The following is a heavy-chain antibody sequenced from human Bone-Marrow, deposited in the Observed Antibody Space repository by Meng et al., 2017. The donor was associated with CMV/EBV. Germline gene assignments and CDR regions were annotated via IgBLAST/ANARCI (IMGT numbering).Heavy chain of an antibody. V-gene: IGHV3-15*01. Sequence: GESLKISCAASGFTFSSYTMNWVRQAPGKGLEWVGRIRSKTDGGTTDYAAPVKGRFTISRDDSKNTLYLQMNSLKTEDTAVYYCTAPRLNKYYYGMDVWGQGTTVTVSS. CDR1: GFTFSSYT. CDR3: TAPRLNKYYYGMDV. D-gene: IGHD1/OR15-1a*01. CDR2: IRSKTDGGTT. J-gene: IGHJ6*02.